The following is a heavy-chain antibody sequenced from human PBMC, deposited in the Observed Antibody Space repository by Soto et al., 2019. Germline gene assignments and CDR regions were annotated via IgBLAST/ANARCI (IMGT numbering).Heavy chain of an antibody. V-gene: IGHV3-30-3*01. D-gene: IGHD4-17*01. Sequence: QVQLVESGGGVVQPGRTLRLSCAASGFTFSRYAMHWVRQAPGKEMERVAVISYDGSNKYYADSVKGRFTISRENSKNTLYLQMNSLRADDTAVYYCASSLRRQFFGAFDIWGQGTMVTVSS. J-gene: IGHJ3*02. CDR1: GFTFSRYA. CDR3: ASSLRRQFFGAFDI. CDR2: ISYDGSNK.